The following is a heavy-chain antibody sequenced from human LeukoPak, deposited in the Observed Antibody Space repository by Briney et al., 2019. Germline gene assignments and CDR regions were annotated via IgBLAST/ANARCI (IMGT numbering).Heavy chain of an antibody. J-gene: IGHJ4*02. CDR3: AKDGRGVDYFDY. D-gene: IGHD2-8*01. Sequence: GSLRLSFAASGFTFSRYAMGWVRQAPGEGLGWVSSISGSGGSTYYADSVKGRFTISRDNSKNTLSLQINSLRAEDTAVYYCAKDGRGVDYFDYWGQGTLVTVSS. V-gene: IGHV3-23*01. CDR1: GFTFSRYA. CDR2: ISGSGGST.